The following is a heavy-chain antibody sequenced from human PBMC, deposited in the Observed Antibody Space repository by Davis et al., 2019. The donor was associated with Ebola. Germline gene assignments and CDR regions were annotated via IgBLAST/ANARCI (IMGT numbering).Heavy chain of an antibody. CDR1: GFTFSSYS. CDR3: ARHEYYYDSSGYYPNQPDY. D-gene: IGHD3-22*01. J-gene: IGHJ4*02. V-gene: IGHV3-21*04. Sequence: PGGSLRLSCAASGFTFSSYSMNWVRQAPGKGLEWVSSISSSSRYIYYADSVKGRFTISRDNSKNTLYLQMNSLRAEDTAVYYCARHEYYYDSSGYYPNQPDYWGQGTLVTVSS. CDR2: ISSSSRYI.